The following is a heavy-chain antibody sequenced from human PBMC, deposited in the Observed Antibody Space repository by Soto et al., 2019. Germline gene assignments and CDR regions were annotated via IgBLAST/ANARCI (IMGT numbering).Heavy chain of an antibody. CDR3: VRDPFSMITGDF. CDR2: IYGNDAT. J-gene: IGHJ4*02. D-gene: IGHD3-16*01. CDR1: GFFVNTNY. Sequence: EVQLVESGGGLVQPGGSLRLSCAASGFFVNTNYMSWVRQAPGKGLEWVSVIYGNDATYYADSVKGRFTISRHNSKNTLYIQMNSLRTEDTAVYYCVRDPFSMITGDFWGQGTLVTVSS. V-gene: IGHV3-53*04.